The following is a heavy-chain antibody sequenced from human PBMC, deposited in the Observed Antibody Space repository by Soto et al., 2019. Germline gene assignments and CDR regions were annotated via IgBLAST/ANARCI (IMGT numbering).Heavy chain of an antibody. Sequence: SETLSLTCTVSGGSISSSSYYWGWIRQPPGKGLEWIGSIYYSGSTYYNPSLKSRVTISVDTSKNQFSLKLSSVTAADTAVYYCARQNLDIVVVPAAMDWFDPWGQGTLVTVSS. D-gene: IGHD2-2*03. CDR2: IYYSGST. J-gene: IGHJ5*02. CDR1: GGSISSSSYY. CDR3: ARQNLDIVVVPAAMDWFDP. V-gene: IGHV4-39*01.